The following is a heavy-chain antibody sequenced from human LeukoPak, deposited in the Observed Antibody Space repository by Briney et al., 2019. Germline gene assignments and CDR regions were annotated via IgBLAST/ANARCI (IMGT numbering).Heavy chain of an antibody. V-gene: IGHV6-1*01. CDR3: ARDHTYSSGWTRVWFDP. D-gene: IGHD6-19*01. CDR1: GDSFSSNSAA. J-gene: IGHJ5*02. Sequence: SQTLSLTCAVSGDSFSSNSAAWNWLRQSPSRGLEWLGRTYYRSKWYNDYAVSVRSRITINPDTSKNQFFLQLNSVTPEDTAVYYCARDHTYSSGWTRVWFDPWGQGTLVTVSS. CDR2: TYYRSKWYN.